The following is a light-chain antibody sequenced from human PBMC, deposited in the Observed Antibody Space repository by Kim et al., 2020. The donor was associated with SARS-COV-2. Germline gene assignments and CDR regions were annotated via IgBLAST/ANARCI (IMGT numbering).Light chain of an antibody. CDR1: NNNVGNQG. CDR2: RNN. Sequence: QTATLTCTGNNNNVGNQGAAWLQQHQGHPPKLLSYRNNNRPSGISDRFSASRSGDTASLTITGLQPEDETDYYCSAWDSSLNVWVFGGGTQLTVL. J-gene: IGLJ3*02. V-gene: IGLV10-54*04. CDR3: SAWDSSLNVWV.